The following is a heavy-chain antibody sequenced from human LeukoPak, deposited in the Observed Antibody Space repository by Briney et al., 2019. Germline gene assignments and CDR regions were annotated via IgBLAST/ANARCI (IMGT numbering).Heavy chain of an antibody. Sequence: SETPSLTCTVSGGSISSGGYYWSWIRQHPGKGLEWIGYIYYSGSTYYNPSLKSRVTISVDTSKNQFSLKLSSVTAADTAVYYCARVTIVVGHNWFDPWGQGTLVTVSS. J-gene: IGHJ5*02. CDR2: IYYSGST. D-gene: IGHD3-22*01. CDR1: GGSISSGGYY. CDR3: ARVTIVVGHNWFDP. V-gene: IGHV4-31*03.